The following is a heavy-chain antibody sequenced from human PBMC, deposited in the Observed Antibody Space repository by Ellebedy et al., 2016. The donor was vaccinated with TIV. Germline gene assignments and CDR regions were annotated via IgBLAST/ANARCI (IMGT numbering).Heavy chain of an antibody. V-gene: IGHV3-23*01. CDR1: GFTFSSYA. J-gene: IGHJ4*02. CDR2: ISGSGGRT. Sequence: GGSLRLXXAASGFTFSSYAMSWVRQAPGKGLEWVSAISGSGGRTSYAQKFQGRVTMTRDMSISTVYMALSRLRSDDTAVYYCARAISYSSGWYPLDYWGQGTLVTVSS. D-gene: IGHD6-19*01. CDR3: ARAISYSSGWYPLDY.